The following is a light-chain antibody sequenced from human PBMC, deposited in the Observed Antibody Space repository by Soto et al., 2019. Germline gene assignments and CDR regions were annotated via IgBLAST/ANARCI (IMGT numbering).Light chain of an antibody. V-gene: IGKV3-15*01. CDR2: GAS. CDR1: QNVNNN. Sequence: IVMTQSPATLSVSPGERATLSCRASQNVNNNLAWYQQTTGQAPRLLIYGASSRATDIPDRFSGSGSGTEFTLTITSLQSEDFAVYFCQQYNNWPPLYTVGQGTKLEIK. J-gene: IGKJ2*01. CDR3: QQYNNWPPLYT.